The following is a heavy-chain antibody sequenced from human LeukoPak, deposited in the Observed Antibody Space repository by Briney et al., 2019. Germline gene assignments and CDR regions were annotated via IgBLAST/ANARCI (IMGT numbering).Heavy chain of an antibody. CDR3: ARGPYSSSWYLEYFQH. V-gene: IGHV1-18*01. Sequence: GASVKVSCKASGYTFTSYGISWVRQAPGQGLEWMGWISAYNGNTNYAQKLQGRVTMTTDTSTSTAYMELRSLRSDDTAVYYRARGPYSSSWYLEYFQHWGQGALVTVSS. D-gene: IGHD6-13*01. J-gene: IGHJ1*01. CDR2: ISAYNGNT. CDR1: GYTFTSYG.